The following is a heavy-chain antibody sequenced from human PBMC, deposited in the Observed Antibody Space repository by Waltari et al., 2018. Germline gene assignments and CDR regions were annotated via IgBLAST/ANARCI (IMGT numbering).Heavy chain of an antibody. V-gene: IGHV4-39*01. D-gene: IGHD6-19*01. CDR2: IYYSGST. CDR3: GIAVAGYYFDY. Sequence: QLQLQESGPGLVKPSETLSLTCTASGGSISSSSYYWGWIRQPPGKGLEWIGSIYYSGSTYYNPSLKSRVTISVDTSKNQFSLKLSSVTAADTAVYFCGIAVAGYYFDYWGQGTLVTVSS. CDR1: GGSISSSSYY. J-gene: IGHJ4*02.